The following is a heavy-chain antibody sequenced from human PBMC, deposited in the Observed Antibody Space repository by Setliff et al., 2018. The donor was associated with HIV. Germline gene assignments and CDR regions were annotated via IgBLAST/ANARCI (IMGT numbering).Heavy chain of an antibody. J-gene: IGHJ5*02. Sequence: GASVKVSCKASGYSFTGYYIHWLRQAPGQGLEWMGWINPKNGDTRYAQRFQGRLTMTRDTSTNIAYMDLDSLTSDDTAVYYCARDLVVVAPYYCFDPWGQGTLVTVSS. CDR3: ARDLVVVAPYYCFDP. CDR1: GYSFTGYY. CDR2: INPKNGDT. V-gene: IGHV1-2*02. D-gene: IGHD2-15*01.